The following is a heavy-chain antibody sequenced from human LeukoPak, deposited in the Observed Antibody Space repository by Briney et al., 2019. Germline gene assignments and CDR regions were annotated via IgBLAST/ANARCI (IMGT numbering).Heavy chain of an antibody. D-gene: IGHD4-17*01. CDR2: IYYSGST. CDR1: GGSISSYY. J-gene: IGHJ3*02. Sequence: PSETLSLTCTVSGGSISSYYWSWIRQPPGKGLEWIGYIYYSGSTNYNPSLKSRVTISVDTSKNQFSLKLSSVTAADTAVYYCARVRRGTTSAFDIWGQGTMVTVSS. V-gene: IGHV4-59*01. CDR3: ARVRRGTTSAFDI.